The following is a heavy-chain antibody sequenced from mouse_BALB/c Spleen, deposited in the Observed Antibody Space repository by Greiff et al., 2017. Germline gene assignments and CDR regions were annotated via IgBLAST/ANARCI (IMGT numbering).Heavy chain of an antibody. CDR1: GFTFSSFG. CDR3: AREGSYEFDY. J-gene: IGHJ2*01. D-gene: IGHD2-14*01. Sequence: DVHLVESGGGLVQPGGSRKLSCAASGFTFSSFGMHWVRQAPEKGLEWVAYISSGSSTIYYADTVKGRFTISRDNPKNTLFLQMTSLRSEDTAMYYCAREGSYEFDYWGQGTTLTVSS. V-gene: IGHV5-17*02. CDR2: ISSGSSTI.